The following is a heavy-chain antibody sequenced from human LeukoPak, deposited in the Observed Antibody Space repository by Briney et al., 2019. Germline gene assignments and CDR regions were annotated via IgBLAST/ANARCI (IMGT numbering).Heavy chain of an antibody. D-gene: IGHD2-2*01. CDR2: IKQDGSEI. Sequence: GGSLRLSCAASGFTFNTYWMTWVRQAPGKGLEWVANIKQDGSEIYYVDSVKGRFTISRDNAKNSLFLQMNSLRAEDTAVYFCASPAATRQWAFDIWGQGTMVTVSS. V-gene: IGHV3-7*01. CDR1: GFTFNTYW. CDR3: ASPAATRQWAFDI. J-gene: IGHJ3*02.